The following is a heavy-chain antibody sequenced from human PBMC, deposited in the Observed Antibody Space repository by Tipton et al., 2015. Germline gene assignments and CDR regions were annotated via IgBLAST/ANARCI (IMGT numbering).Heavy chain of an antibody. Sequence: TLSLTCDVSGYSISSGYYWSWIRQSPGEGLEWIGYIYYSGSTNYNPSLRSRVAMSMDTSKNQFSLKLSSVTASDTAVYYCARARGRHGGLFDSWGQGTLVTVSS. CDR1: GYSISSGYY. J-gene: IGHJ4*02. CDR2: IYYSGST. V-gene: IGHV4-28*06. CDR3: ARARGRHGGLFDS. D-gene: IGHD4-23*01.